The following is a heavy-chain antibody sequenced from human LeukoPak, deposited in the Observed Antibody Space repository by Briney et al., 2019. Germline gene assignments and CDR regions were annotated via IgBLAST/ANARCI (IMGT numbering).Heavy chain of an antibody. CDR3: TRDGGEGGNSAFDI. Sequence: GGSLRLSCAASGFTFSDYILDWVRQAPGKGLEWVGRIRRGTNSYATEYAASVKGRFIISRDDSKNSLYLHMNSLKTEDTAVYHCTRDGGEGGNSAFDIWGQGTMVTVSS. V-gene: IGHV3-72*01. D-gene: IGHD3-16*01. CDR2: IRRGTNSYAT. J-gene: IGHJ3*02. CDR1: GFTFSDYI.